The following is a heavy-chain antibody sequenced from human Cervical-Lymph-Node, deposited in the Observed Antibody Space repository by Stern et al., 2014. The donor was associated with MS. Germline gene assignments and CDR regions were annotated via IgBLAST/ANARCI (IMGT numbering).Heavy chain of an antibody. V-gene: IGHV3-23*01. CDR1: GFTSSSYA. CDR3: AKVYGSGPFDY. D-gene: IGHD6-19*01. J-gene: IGHJ4*02. Sequence: EVQLLESGGTLVQPGGSLRLSCAASGFTSSSYAMSWVRQAPGKGLEWVSVISGSDGSTFYADSVKGRFTISRDNSKNTLFLQMNSLRAEDTAVYYCAKVYGSGPFDYWGQGTLVTVSS. CDR2: ISGSDGST.